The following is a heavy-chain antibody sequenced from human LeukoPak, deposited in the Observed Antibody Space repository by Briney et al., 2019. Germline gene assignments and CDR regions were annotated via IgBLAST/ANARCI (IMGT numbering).Heavy chain of an antibody. CDR1: GGSISGYY. CDR2: IHSSGNT. D-gene: IGHD1-26*01. Sequence: SETLSLTCTVSGGSISGYYWSWIRQPPGKALEWIGYIHSSGNTVYNPSLKSRVTIAVDTSKNQFSLKLSSVTAVDTAIYYCVRHGWSYFIYWGQGTLVTVSS. CDR3: VRHGWSYFIY. V-gene: IGHV4-59*08. J-gene: IGHJ4*02.